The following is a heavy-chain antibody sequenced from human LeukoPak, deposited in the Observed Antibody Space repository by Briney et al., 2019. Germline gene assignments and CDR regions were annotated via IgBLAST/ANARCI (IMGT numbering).Heavy chain of an antibody. CDR3: VRARAGSGSWERWFDP. CDR1: GGSISTTSYY. J-gene: IGHJ5*02. CDR2: IHYSGST. Sequence: SEPLSLTCTVSGGSISTTSYYWSWVRQPPGKGLDWIATIHYSGSTYYNPSLKSRVTISIDTSKNQFSLKLSSVTAADTAVYFCVRARAGSGSWERWFDPWGQGTLVTVSS. V-gene: IGHV4-39*07. D-gene: IGHD3-10*01.